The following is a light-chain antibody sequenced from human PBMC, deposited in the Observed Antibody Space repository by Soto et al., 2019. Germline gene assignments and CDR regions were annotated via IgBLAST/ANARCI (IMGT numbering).Light chain of an antibody. Sequence: QSVLTQPPSVSAAPGQRVTISCSGSSSNIGSNYVSWYQHLPGTAPKLLIYDNHKRPSGIPDRFSGSRSGTSATLGITGLQTGDEADYYCGTWDSSLSVGVFGGGTKLTVL. CDR1: SSNIGSNY. V-gene: IGLV1-51*01. J-gene: IGLJ2*01. CDR3: GTWDSSLSVGV. CDR2: DNH.